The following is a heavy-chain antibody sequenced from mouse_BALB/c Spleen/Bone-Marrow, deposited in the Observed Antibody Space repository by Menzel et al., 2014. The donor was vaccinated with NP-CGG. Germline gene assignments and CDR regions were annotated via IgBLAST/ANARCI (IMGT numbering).Heavy chain of an antibody. CDR2: INPSSGYT. CDR3: ARGKTGFYGMDY. CDR1: GYTFTNYT. V-gene: IGHV1-4*01. D-gene: IGHD4-1*01. J-gene: IGHJ4*01. Sequence: VQLVESGAELARPGASVKMSCKASGYTFTNYTMHWVKQRPGQGLEWIGYINPSSGYTNYNQKFKDTATSTADKSSSTAYMQLSSLTSADSAVYYCARGKTGFYGMDYWGQGASVTVSS.